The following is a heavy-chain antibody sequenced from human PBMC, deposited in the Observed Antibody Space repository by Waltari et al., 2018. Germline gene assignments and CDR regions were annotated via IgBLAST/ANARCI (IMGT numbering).Heavy chain of an antibody. CDR3: AAKQWVLYYFDY. Sequence: QVQLQESGPGVVKPSQTLSLTCTVSGGSISSGSYYWSWIRQPAGKGLEWIGSIHTTGSTNYNSSLGSPVTISMDTSKNQFSLTLSSVTATDTAVYYCAAKQWVLYYFDYWGQGILVTVSS. CDR1: GGSISSGSYY. J-gene: IGHJ4*02. CDR2: IHTTGST. D-gene: IGHD6-19*01. V-gene: IGHV4-61*02.